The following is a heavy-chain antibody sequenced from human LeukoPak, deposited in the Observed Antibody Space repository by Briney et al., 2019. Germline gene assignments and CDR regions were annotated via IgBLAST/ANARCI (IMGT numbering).Heavy chain of an antibody. CDR3: AKDGSTSVYGMDV. CDR1: GFTFSSYD. CDR2: ISYDGSNK. D-gene: IGHD6-6*01. J-gene: IGHJ6*02. V-gene: IGHV3-30*18. Sequence: PGGSLRLSCAASGFTFSSYDMHWVRQAPGRGLEWVAFISYDGSNKYYADSVKGRFTISRDNSKNTLYLQMNSLTAEDTAVYYCAKDGSTSVYGMDVWGQGTTVTVSS.